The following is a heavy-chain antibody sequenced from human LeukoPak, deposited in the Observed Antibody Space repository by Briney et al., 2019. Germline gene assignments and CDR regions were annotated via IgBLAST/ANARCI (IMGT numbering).Heavy chain of an antibody. CDR1: GASFSDNY. CDR3: ARGGYGPRLGN. Sequence: KPSETLSLTCAVYGASFSDNYWSWIRQFPEKGLEWIGEINNRGSTSYNPSLNSRVIMSVDVSKNQFSLRLSSVTAADTAVYYCARGGYGPRLGNWGQGTLVTASS. CDR2: INNRGST. J-gene: IGHJ4*02. D-gene: IGHD3-16*01. V-gene: IGHV4-34*01.